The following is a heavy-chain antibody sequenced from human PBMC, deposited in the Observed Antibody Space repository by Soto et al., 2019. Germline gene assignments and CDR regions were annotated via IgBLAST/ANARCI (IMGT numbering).Heavy chain of an antibody. CDR1: GGSISSGGYS. J-gene: IGHJ6*02. Sequence: SETLSLTCTVSGGSISSGGYSWTWIRQSPGKGLEWIGYTYQSGSAYYNPSLKSRVTILVDRSKNQFSLNLTSVTAADTAVYYCARDYYGMDVWGQGTTVTVSS. CDR2: TYQSGSA. CDR3: ARDYYGMDV. V-gene: IGHV4-30-2*06.